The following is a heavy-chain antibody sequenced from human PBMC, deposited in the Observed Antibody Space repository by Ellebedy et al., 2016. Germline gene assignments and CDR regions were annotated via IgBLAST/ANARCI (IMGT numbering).Heavy chain of an antibody. CDR3: ARLITFGGVIVILTYYFDY. V-gene: IGHV4-34*01. D-gene: IGHD3-16*02. J-gene: IGHJ4*02. CDR1: GGSFSGYY. Sequence: SETLSLXXAVYGGSFSGYYWSWIRQPPGKGLEWIGEINHSGSTNYNPSLKSRVTISVDTSKNQFSLKLSSVTAADTAVYYCARLITFGGVIVILTYYFDYWGQGTLVTVSS. CDR2: INHSGST.